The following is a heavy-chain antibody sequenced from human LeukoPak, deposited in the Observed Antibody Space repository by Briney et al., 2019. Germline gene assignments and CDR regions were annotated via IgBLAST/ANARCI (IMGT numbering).Heavy chain of an antibody. CDR2: ITPNDGRP. D-gene: IGHD2-15*01. Sequence: ASVKVSCKTSGYTFTTYYIHWIRQAPGQGLEWMGVITPNDGRPTYAQKSQGRVTMTMDTATSTVYMELSSLGSDDTAIYCCARDQIQVLFMVGRFDYWGQGTLVSVSS. CDR3: ARDQIQVLFMVGRFDY. J-gene: IGHJ4*02. V-gene: IGHV1-46*01. CDR1: GYTFTTYY.